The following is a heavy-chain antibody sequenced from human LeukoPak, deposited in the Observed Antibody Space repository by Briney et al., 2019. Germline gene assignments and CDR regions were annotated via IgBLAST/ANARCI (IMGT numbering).Heavy chain of an antibody. D-gene: IGHD2-21*01. V-gene: IGHV3-23*01. CDR3: ANLVTRDY. Sequence: GGSLRLSCAASGFTFRSYGMTWVRQAPGKGLEWVSAISGSGDSTYYADSVKGRFSISRDNSKNTFYLHMNSLRADDTAVYYCANLVTRDYWGQGTLVAVSS. CDR1: GFTFRSYG. J-gene: IGHJ4*02. CDR2: ISGSGDST.